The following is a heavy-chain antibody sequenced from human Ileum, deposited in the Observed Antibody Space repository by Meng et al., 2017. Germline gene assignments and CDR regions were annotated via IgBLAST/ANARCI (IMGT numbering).Heavy chain of an antibody. Sequence: GESLKISCTDSGFTFSGHEFNWVRQAPGKGLEWISKISSSGTTIYSADSVKGRFTISRDNTKNSLYLQMNSLRVEDTAVYYCVRDLGYCSGENCYRNYAFDLWGQGTMVTVSS. V-gene: IGHV3-48*03. CDR2: ISSSGTTI. J-gene: IGHJ3*01. CDR3: VRDLGYCSGENCYRNYAFDL. D-gene: IGHD2-15*01. CDR1: GFTFSGHE.